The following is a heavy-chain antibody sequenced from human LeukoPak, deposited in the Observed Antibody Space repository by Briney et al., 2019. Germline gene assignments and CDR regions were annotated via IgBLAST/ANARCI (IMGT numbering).Heavy chain of an antibody. CDR1: GGSFSGYY. J-gene: IGHJ5*02. CDR3: AREALHGSGSYYNSPVFDP. CDR2: IYTSGST. Sequence: SETLSLTCAVYGGSFSGYYWSWIRQPAGKGLEWIGRIYTSGSTNYNPSLKSRVTISVDTSKNQFSLKLSSVTAADTAVYYCAREALHGSGSYYNSPVFDPWGQGTLVTVSS. V-gene: IGHV4-4*07. D-gene: IGHD3-10*01.